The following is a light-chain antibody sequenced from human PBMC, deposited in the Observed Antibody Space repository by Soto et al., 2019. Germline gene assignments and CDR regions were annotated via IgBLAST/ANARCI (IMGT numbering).Light chain of an antibody. J-gene: IGKJ5*01. V-gene: IGKV3-15*01. CDR2: GAS. CDR1: QSVSGN. Sequence: EIVMPQSPATLSVSQGERAALSCRASQSVSGNLAWYQQTPGQAPRLLIYGASTRATGIPARFSGSGFGTEFTLTISSLKSEDFAVYYCQQYNYRPPAFGQGTRLEIK. CDR3: QQYNYRPPA.